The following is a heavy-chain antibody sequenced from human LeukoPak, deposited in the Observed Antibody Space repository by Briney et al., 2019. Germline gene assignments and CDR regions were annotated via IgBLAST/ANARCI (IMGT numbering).Heavy chain of an antibody. CDR3: ARDLSPVVRASPMGY. CDR1: GFTFTNYG. J-gene: IGHJ4*02. V-gene: IGHV3-30*03. D-gene: IGHD3-10*01. Sequence: GTSLRLSCAASGFTFTNYGMHWVRQAPGKGLEWVALITYDGYYKYYSDSVKGRFTISSDTSKNTLYLQMNGLRAGDTAVYYCARDLSPVVRASPMGYWGQGTPVTVSS. CDR2: ITYDGYYK.